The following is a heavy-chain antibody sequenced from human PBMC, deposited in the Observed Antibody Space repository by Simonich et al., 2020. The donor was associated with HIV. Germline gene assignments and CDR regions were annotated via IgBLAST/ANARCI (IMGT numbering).Heavy chain of an antibody. CDR2: TNPNSGGT. Sequence: QVQLVQSGAEVKKPGASVKVSCKASGYTFTAYYMHWVRQAPGQGLEGMGRTNPNSGGTNYAQKVQGRVTMARDTSISTAYMELSRLSSDDTAVYYCVRVSIAAAHRHFDYWGQGTLVTVSS. CDR3: VRVSIAAAHRHFDY. D-gene: IGHD6-13*01. CDR1: GYTFTAYY. V-gene: IGHV1-2*02. J-gene: IGHJ4*02.